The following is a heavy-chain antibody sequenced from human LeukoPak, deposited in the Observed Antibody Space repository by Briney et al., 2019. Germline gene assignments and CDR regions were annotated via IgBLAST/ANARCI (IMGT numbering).Heavy chain of an antibody. J-gene: IGHJ3*02. Sequence: GGSLRLSCAASGFTFSNYAMSWVRQAPGKGLEWVSVIYSGGSTYYADSVKGRFTISRDNSKNTLYLQMNSLRAEDTAVYYCAKDRNTMIVVVYDAFDIWGQGTMVTVSS. V-gene: IGHV3-23*03. CDR2: IYSGGST. D-gene: IGHD3-22*01. CDR1: GFTFSNYA. CDR3: AKDRNTMIVVVYDAFDI.